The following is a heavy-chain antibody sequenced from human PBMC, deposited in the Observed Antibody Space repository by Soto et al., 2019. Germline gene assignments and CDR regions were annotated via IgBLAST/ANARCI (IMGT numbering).Heavy chain of an antibody. D-gene: IGHD2-15*01. Sequence: GGSLRLSCAASGLTFSSYEMNWVRQAPGKGLEWVSYISRSGSTIYYADSVKGRVTISRDNAEISLYLQMNSLRAEDTAVYYCARDGRIRRPDWYFDLWGRGTLVTVPS. CDR2: ISRSGSTI. CDR1: GLTFSSYE. V-gene: IGHV3-48*03. CDR3: ARDGRIRRPDWYFDL. J-gene: IGHJ2*01.